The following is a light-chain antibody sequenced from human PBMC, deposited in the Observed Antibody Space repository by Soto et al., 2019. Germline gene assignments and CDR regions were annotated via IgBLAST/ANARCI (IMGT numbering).Light chain of an antibody. J-gene: IGLJ2*01. V-gene: IGLV2-14*01. Sequence: QSALTQPASVSGSPGQSITISCSGTSIDVGAHDFVSWYQHHPDKAPKVIIFEVTKRPSGVSNRFSGSKTGNTASLTISGLQAEDEADYYCNSYTLSKTVIFGGGTKLTVL. CDR2: EVT. CDR3: NSYTLSKTVI. CDR1: SIDVGAHDF.